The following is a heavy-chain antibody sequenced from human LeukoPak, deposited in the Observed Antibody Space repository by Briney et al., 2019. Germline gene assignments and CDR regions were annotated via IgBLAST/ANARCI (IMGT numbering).Heavy chain of an antibody. V-gene: IGHV3-48*03. J-gene: IGHJ4*02. Sequence: GGSLRLSCAASGFTFSSYEMNWVRQAPGKGLEWVSYISSSGSTIYYADSVKGRFTISRDNSKNTLYLQMNSLRAEDTAVYYCARDSMVRGVIPYWGQGTLVTVSS. CDR2: ISSSGSTI. D-gene: IGHD3-10*01. CDR3: ARDSMVRGVIPY. CDR1: GFTFSSYE.